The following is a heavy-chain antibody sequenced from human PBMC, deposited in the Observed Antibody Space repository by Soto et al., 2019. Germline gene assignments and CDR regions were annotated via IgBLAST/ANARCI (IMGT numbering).Heavy chain of an antibody. CDR1: GFTFDDYT. CDR2: ISWDGGST. J-gene: IGHJ6*02. V-gene: IGHV3-43*01. Sequence: GGSLRLSCAASGFTFDDYTMHGVRQAPGKGLEWVSLISWDGGSTYYADSVKGRFTISRDNSKNSLYLQMNSLRTEDTALYYCAKDIDPMTTFLPDVWGQGTTVTVS. D-gene: IGHD4-17*01. CDR3: AKDIDPMTTFLPDV.